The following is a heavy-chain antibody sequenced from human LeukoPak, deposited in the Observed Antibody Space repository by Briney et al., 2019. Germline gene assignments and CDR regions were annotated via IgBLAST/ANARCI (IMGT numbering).Heavy chain of an antibody. V-gene: IGHV3-7*01. CDR1: GFTFSSAW. CDR3: AKDAQRGFDYSNSLEY. CDR2: IKEDGSEI. Sequence: PGGSLRLSCAASGFTFSSAWMNWVRQAPGKGLEWVANIKEDGSEIYYVDSVKGRFTISRDNAQHTVDLQMNILRAEDTAVYYCAKDAQRGFDYSNSLEYWGQGTLVTVSS. J-gene: IGHJ4*02. D-gene: IGHD4-11*01.